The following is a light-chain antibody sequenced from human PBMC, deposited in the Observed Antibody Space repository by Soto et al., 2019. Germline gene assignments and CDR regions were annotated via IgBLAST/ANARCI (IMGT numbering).Light chain of an antibody. CDR2: GAF. CDR1: QSVSYN. CDR3: QQYQNLPPLT. J-gene: IGKJ4*01. V-gene: IGKV3-15*01. Sequence: EIVMTQSPATLSVSPGETATLSCRASQSVSYNLAWYQQKPGQGPRLLIYGAFTRATGIPARFSGSGSGTDFTLTISSLQSEDFAVYYCQQYQNLPPLTVGGGTKVEIK.